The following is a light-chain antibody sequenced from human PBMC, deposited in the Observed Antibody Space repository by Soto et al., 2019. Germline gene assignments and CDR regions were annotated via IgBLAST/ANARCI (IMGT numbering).Light chain of an antibody. Sequence: IPVTQFPSSLSASVGDRITITCRASQAIGNYLAWYQQKPGKVPKLLIYAASTLQPGVPSRFSGSRSGTDFTLTVSSQQPEDVATYFCQKYNGVPLTFGPGTKVEIK. J-gene: IGKJ3*01. V-gene: IGKV1-27*01. CDR3: QKYNGVPLT. CDR1: QAIGNY. CDR2: AAS.